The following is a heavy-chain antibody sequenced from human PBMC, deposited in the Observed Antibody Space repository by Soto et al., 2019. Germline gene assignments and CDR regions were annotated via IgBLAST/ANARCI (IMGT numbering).Heavy chain of an antibody. CDR1: GDSISSSTYY. D-gene: IGHD6-6*01. CDR3: ARPYFSSSSMFDY. J-gene: IGHJ4*02. V-gene: IGHV4-39*01. Sequence: SETLSLTCTVSGDSISSSTYYWCWIRQPPGKGLEWIGCIYHTGTTYYNPSLKSRVTISVDTSKNQFSLKLSSVTAADTAVYYCARPYFSSSSMFDYWGQGTLVTVSS. CDR2: IYHTGTT.